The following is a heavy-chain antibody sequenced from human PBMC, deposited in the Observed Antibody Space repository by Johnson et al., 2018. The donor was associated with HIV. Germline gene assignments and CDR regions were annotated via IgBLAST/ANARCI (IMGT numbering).Heavy chain of an antibody. CDR1: GFSFGDYY. CDR2: ISSSGSTI. Sequence: MQLVESGGGLVKPGGSLRLSCAASGFSFGDYYMTWVRQAPGKGLEWVSYISSSGSTIYSADSVKGRFTISRDNAKNSLYLQMNSLRAEDTAVYYCARSKDCSGGSCPDAFDIWGQGTMLIVSS. CDR3: ARSKDCSGGSCPDAFDI. V-gene: IGHV3-11*04. J-gene: IGHJ3*02. D-gene: IGHD2-15*01.